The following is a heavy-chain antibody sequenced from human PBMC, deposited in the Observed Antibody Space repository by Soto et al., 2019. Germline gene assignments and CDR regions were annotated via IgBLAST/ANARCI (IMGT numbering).Heavy chain of an antibody. CDR1: GGTFSSYS. CDR3: ARESSSSCHDY. V-gene: IGHV1-69*05. J-gene: IGHJ4*02. Sequence: SVKVSCKASGGTFSSYSINWVRQAPGQGLEWMGRIIPLFGAANYAQKLQGRVTMTTDTSTSTAYMELRSLRSDDTAVYYCARESSSSCHDYWGQGTLVTVSS. CDR2: IIPLFGAA. D-gene: IGHD6-13*01.